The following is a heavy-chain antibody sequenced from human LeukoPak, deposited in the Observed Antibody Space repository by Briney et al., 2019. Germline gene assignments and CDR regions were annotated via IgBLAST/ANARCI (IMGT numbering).Heavy chain of an antibody. J-gene: IGHJ4*02. D-gene: IGHD3-16*02. CDR1: GYTFTCYN. CDR2: MNPNSGGT. Sequence: GASVKVSCKPSGYTFTCYNMHWVREAPGQGLEWVGWMNPNSGGTNYAQKFQGRVTMTRDTSISTAYMELSRLRSDDTPLYYCATVVSIWGSYRQADYWGQGTLVTVSS. CDR3: ATVVSIWGSYRQADY. V-gene: IGHV1-2*02.